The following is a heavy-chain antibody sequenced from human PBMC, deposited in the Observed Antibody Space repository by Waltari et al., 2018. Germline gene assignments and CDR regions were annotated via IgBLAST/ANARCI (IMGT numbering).Heavy chain of an antibody. V-gene: IGHV1-2*06. CDR3: ARETSSGWL. Sequence: QVQLVQSGAEVKNPGASVKVSCEAYGYPFTYYDIHWVRQAPGQGLEWMGRISPSSGGTSYAQKFQGRVSMTRDTSINTAFMELSSLRSDDTAMFYCARETSSGWLWGQGTLVTVSS. D-gene: IGHD6-19*01. J-gene: IGHJ4*02. CDR1: GYPFTYYD. CDR2: ISPSSGGT.